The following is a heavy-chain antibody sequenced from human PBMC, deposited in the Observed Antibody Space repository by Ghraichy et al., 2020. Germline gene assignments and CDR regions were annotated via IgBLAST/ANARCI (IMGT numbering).Heavy chain of an antibody. Sequence: GGSLRLSCAASGFTFDDYTMHWVRQAPGKGLEWVSLISWDGGSTYYADSVKGRFTISRDNSKNSLYLQMNSLRTEDTALYYCAKDGAANWGLEGYYYGMDVWGQGTTVTVSS. D-gene: IGHD7-27*01. CDR3: AKDGAANWGLEGYYYGMDV. J-gene: IGHJ6*02. CDR1: GFTFDDYT. CDR2: ISWDGGST. V-gene: IGHV3-43*01.